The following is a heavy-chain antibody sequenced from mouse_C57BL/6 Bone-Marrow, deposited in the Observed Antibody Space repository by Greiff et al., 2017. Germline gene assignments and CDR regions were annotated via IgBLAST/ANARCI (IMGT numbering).Heavy chain of an antibody. D-gene: IGHD3-3*01. CDR2: ISSGGSYT. CDR1: GFTFSSHG. Sequence: DVMLVESGGDLVKPGGSLKLSCAASGFTFSSHGMSWVRQTPDKRLEWVATISSGGSYTYYPDSVKGRFTISRDNAKNTLYLQMSSLKSEDTAMYYCARGRGTNYWGQGTTLTVSS. CDR3: ARGRGTNY. V-gene: IGHV5-6*02. J-gene: IGHJ2*01.